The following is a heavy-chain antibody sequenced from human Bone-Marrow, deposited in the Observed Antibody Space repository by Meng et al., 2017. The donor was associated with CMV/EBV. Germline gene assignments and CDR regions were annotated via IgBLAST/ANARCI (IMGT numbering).Heavy chain of an antibody. CDR2: ISSSSSTI. D-gene: IGHD3-22*01. CDR1: DFTFSSYS. J-gene: IGHJ6*01. Sequence: SCPAPDFTFSSYSMNWVRQAPGKGLEWVSYISSSSSTIYYADSVKGRFTISRDNAKKSLYLQMNSLRAEDTAVYYCARDSYYDVYYYGMDVWGQGTTVTGYS. V-gene: IGHV3-48*04. CDR3: ARDSYYDVYYYGMDV.